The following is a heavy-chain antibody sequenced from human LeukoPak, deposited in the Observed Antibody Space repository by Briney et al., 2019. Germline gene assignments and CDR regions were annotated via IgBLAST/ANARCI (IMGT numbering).Heavy chain of an antibody. Sequence: GGSLRLSCAASGFTFSSYSMNWVRQAPGKGLEWVSYISSSSSTIYYADSVKGRFTISRDNAKNSLYLQMNSLREEDTAVYYCARESGDFWSGYHYYYYGMDVWGQGTTVTVSS. D-gene: IGHD3-3*01. CDR2: ISSSSSTI. CDR1: GFTFSSYS. CDR3: ARESGDFWSGYHYYYYGMDV. J-gene: IGHJ6*02. V-gene: IGHV3-48*02.